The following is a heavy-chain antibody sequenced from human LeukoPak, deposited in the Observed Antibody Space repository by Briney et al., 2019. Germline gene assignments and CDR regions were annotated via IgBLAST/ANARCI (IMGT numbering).Heavy chain of an antibody. CDR1: GYTFTNYG. D-gene: IGHD5-18*01. CDR2: ISAFNGNT. J-gene: IGHJ4*02. V-gene: IGHV1-18*01. CDR3: ARGGSYVDTAMLCDY. Sequence: GASVKVSCKASGYTFTNYGISWVRQAPGQGLEWMGWISAFNGNTNYVQKLQGRVTMTTDTSTSTAYMELRSLRSDDTAVYYCARGGSYVDTAMLCDYWGQGTLVTVSS.